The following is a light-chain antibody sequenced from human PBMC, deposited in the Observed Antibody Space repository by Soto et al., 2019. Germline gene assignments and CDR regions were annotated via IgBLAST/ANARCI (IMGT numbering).Light chain of an antibody. CDR3: QQSYSTPRGLT. CDR1: HNIERW. V-gene: IGKV1-39*01. Sequence: IQMTHSPSTLSASVGDRVTITFRSSHNIERWMAWYQQKPGKAPNLLIYAASSLQSGVPSRFSGSGSGTDFTLTISSLQPEDFATYYCQQSYSTPRGLTFGGGTKVDIK. CDR2: AAS. J-gene: IGKJ4*01.